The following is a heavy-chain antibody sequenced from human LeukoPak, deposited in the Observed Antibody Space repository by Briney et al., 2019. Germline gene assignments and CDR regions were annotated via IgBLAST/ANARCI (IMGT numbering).Heavy chain of an antibody. V-gene: IGHV1-46*01. D-gene: IGHD3-9*01. CDR3: ARDAGNFDWLRTIDY. CDR2: INPSGGCT. J-gene: IGHJ4*02. CDR1: GYTFTSYY. Sequence: ASVKVSCKASGYTFTSYYMHWVRQAPGQGLEWMGIINPSGGCTSYAQKFQGRVTMTRDTSTSTVYMELSSLRSEDTAVYYCARDAGNFDWLRTIDYWGQGTLVTVSS.